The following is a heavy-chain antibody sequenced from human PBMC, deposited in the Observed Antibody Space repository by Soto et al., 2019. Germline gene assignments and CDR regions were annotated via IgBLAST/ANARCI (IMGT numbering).Heavy chain of an antibody. V-gene: IGHV1-69*13. D-gene: IGHD3-16*01. J-gene: IGHJ6*02. CDR3: ARDGLEITSPTHYYYYGMDV. Sequence: GASVKVSCKASGGTFSSYAISWVRQAPGQGLEWMGGIIPISGTANYAQKFQGRVTITADESTSTAYMELSSLRSEDTAVYYCARDGLEITSPTHYYYYGMDVWGQGTTVTVYS. CDR1: GGTFSSYA. CDR2: IIPISGTA.